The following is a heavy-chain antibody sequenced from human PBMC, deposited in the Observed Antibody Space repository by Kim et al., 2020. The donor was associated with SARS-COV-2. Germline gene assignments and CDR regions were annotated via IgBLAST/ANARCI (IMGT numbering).Heavy chain of an antibody. CDR3: ASRRVYTRPFDP. CDR1: GGSISSSSYY. CDR2: IYYSGST. J-gene: IGHJ5*02. V-gene: IGHV4-39*01. Sequence: SETLSLTCTVSGGSISSSSYYWGWIRQPPGKGLEWIGSIYYSGSTYYNPSLKSRVTISVDTSKNQFSLKLSSVTAADTAVYYCASRRVYTRPFDPWGQGTLVTVSS. D-gene: IGHD2-2*02.